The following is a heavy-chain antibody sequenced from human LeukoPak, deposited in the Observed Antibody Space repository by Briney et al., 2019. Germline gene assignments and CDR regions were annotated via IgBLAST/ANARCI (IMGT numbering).Heavy chain of an antibody. CDR3: ASVPGIAAAGTFDY. CDR2: INPNSGGT. V-gene: IGHV1-2*02. CDR1: GYTFTGYH. D-gene: IGHD6-13*01. Sequence: ASVKVSCKASGYTFTGYHMHWVRQAPGQGLEWMGWINPNSGGTNYAQKFQGRVTMTRDTSISTAYMELSRLRSDDTAVYYCASVPGIAAAGTFDYWGQGTLVTVSS. J-gene: IGHJ4*02.